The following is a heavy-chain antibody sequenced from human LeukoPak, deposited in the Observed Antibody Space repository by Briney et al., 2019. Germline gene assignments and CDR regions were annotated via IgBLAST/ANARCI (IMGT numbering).Heavy chain of an antibody. D-gene: IGHD3-22*01. V-gene: IGHV4-59*01. J-gene: IGHJ3*02. CDR1: GGSISPYY. CDR2: IYYNGIT. CDR3: ARGYYYDNSGYPDALDI. Sequence: PSETLSLTCTVSGGSISPYYWSWIRQPPGKGLEWIGYIYYNGITSYKPSLKGRVTISVDTSKKQFALKPSSVTDADTAVYYCARGYYYDNSGYPDALDIWGQGTMVTVSS.